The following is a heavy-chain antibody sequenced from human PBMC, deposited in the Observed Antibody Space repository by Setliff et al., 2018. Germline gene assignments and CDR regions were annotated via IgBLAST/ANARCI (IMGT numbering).Heavy chain of an antibody. CDR1: GFSLTTSGMR. V-gene: IGHV2-70*04. CDR3: ARIEAGGGYFDY. CDR2: IDWDDDK. Sequence: SGPTLVNPTQTLTLTCTFSGFSLTTSGMRVSWIRQPPGKALEWLARIDWDDDKFDSTSLKTRLTISKDTSKNQVVLTMTQMDPADTATYYCARIEAGGGYFDYWGQGTLVTVSS. J-gene: IGHJ4*02.